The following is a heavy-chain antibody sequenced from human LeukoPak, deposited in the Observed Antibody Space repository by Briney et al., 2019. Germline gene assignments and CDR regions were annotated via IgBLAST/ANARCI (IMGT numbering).Heavy chain of an antibody. CDR1: GFTFSSYG. D-gene: IGHD1-20*01. Sequence: GGSLRLSCAASGFTFSSYGEHWVRQAPGKGLEWVAVIWYDGSNKYYADSVKGRFTISRDNSKNTLYLQMNSLRAEDTAVYYCATESPNYNWKGGSLVYWGQGTLVTVSS. J-gene: IGHJ4*02. CDR2: IWYDGSNK. V-gene: IGHV3-33*01. CDR3: ATESPNYNWKGGSLVY.